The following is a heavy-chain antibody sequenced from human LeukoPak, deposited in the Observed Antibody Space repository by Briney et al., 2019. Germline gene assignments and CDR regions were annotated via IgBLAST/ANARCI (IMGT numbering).Heavy chain of an antibody. Sequence: PSETLSLTCAVSGDSISSSDWWSWVRQPPGKGLEWIGEIYHSGSTNYHPSLRGRVTISVDKSKNQFSLKLSSVTAADTAVYYRARGRGYCSGGSCYTSGVWGQGTLVTVSS. J-gene: IGHJ4*02. D-gene: IGHD2-15*01. CDR3: ARGRGYCSGGSCYTSGV. CDR1: GDSISSSDW. CDR2: IYHSGST. V-gene: IGHV4-4*02.